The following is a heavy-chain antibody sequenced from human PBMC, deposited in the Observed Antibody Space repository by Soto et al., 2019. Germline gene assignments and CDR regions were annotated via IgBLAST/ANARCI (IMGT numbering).Heavy chain of an antibody. Sequence: QVQLQESGPGLVKPSQTLSLTCTVSGGSLSSGGSYWSWIRQHPGKGLEWIGYIYYSGSTYYNASLNLRVTIAVHPSKNQFSLKLTSVTASDTAVYYWARFGGDSSGYYFHGWGQGTLVTVSS. CDR3: ARFGGDSSGYYFHG. CDR2: IYYSGST. J-gene: IGHJ4*02. D-gene: IGHD3-22*01. CDR1: GGSLSSGGSY. V-gene: IGHV4-31*03.